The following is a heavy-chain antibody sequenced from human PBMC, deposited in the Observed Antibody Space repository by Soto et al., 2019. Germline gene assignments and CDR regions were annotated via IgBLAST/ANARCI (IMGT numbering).Heavy chain of an antibody. CDR2: IYYSGST. D-gene: IGHD1-26*01. J-gene: IGHJ4*02. Sequence: SETLSLTCTVSGGSISSYYWSWIRQPPGKGLGWIGYIYYSGSTNYNPSLKSRVTISVDTSKNQFSLKLSSVTAADTAVYYCARESPTTTLFDYWGQGTLVTVSS. CDR3: ARESPTTTLFDY. V-gene: IGHV4-59*01. CDR1: GGSISSYY.